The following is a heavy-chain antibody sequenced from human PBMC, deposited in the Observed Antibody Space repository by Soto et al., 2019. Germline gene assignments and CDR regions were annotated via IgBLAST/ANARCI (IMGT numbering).Heavy chain of an antibody. Sequence: QVQLVESGGGVVQPGGSLRLSCAASGFTFSSYAMHWVRLAPGTGLEWVAGISYDGRNKFSADSVKGRFTISRDNSQNTLYLQMNSLGPEDTAVYYCAKETSRFAVPPALDYWGQGTLVTVS. V-gene: IGHV3-30*18. CDR1: GFTFSSYA. J-gene: IGHJ4*02. CDR3: AKETSRFAVPPALDY. D-gene: IGHD2-2*01. CDR2: ISYDGRNK.